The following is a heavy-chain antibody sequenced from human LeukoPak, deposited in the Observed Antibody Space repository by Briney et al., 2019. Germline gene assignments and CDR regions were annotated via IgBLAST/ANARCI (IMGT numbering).Heavy chain of an antibody. CDR1: GFTVSSNY. J-gene: IGHJ3*02. CDR2: IYSGGST. Sequence: GGSLRLSCAASGFTVSSNYMSWVRQAPGKGLEWVSVIYSGGSTYYADSVKGRFTISSDNSKNTLYLQMNSLRAEDTAVYYCARDDSPVGAFDIWGQGTMVTVSS. V-gene: IGHV3-53*01. CDR3: ARDDSPVGAFDI. D-gene: IGHD5-18*01.